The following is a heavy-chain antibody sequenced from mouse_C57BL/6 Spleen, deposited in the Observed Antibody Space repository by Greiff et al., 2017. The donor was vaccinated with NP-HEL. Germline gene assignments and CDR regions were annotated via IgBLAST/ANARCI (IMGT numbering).Heavy chain of an antibody. V-gene: IGHV1-54*01. CDR1: GYAFTNYL. D-gene: IGHD1-1*01. CDR2: INPGSGGT. Sequence: QVQLKQSGAELVRPGTSVKVSCKASGYAFTNYLIEWVKQRPGQGLEWIGVINPGSGGTNYNEKFKGKATLTADKSSSTAYMQLSSLTSEDSAVYFCARWYYGSSLTEGYFDYWGQGTTLTVSS. CDR3: ARWYYGSSLTEGYFDY. J-gene: IGHJ2*01.